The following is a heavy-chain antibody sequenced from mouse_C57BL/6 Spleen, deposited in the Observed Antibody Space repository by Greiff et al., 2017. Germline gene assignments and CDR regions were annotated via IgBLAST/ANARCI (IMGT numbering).Heavy chain of an antibody. CDR1: GFTFSSYG. J-gene: IGHJ1*03. CDR3: ARHDSLYV. Sequence: EVQLQQSGGDLVKPGGSLKLSCAASGFTFSSYGMSWVRQTPDQRLEWVATISSGGSYTYYPDSVKGRFTISRENAKNTLYLQMSSLKSEDTAMYYCARHDSLYVWGTGTTVTVSS. CDR2: ISSGGSYT. D-gene: IGHD6-1*01. V-gene: IGHV5-6*01.